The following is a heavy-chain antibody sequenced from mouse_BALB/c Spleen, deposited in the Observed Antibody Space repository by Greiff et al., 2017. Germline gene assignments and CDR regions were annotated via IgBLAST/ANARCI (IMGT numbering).Heavy chain of an antibody. V-gene: IGHV7-3*02. D-gene: IGHD4-1*01. CDR1: GFTFTDYY. J-gene: IGHJ3*01. Sequence: EVKVEESGGGLVQPGGSLRLSCATSGFTFTDYYMSWVRQPPGKALEWLGFIRNKANGYTTEYSASVKGRFTISRDNSQSILYLQMNTLRAEDSATYYCARDILGFAYWGQGTLVTVSA. CDR2: IRNKANGYTT. CDR3: ARDILGFAY.